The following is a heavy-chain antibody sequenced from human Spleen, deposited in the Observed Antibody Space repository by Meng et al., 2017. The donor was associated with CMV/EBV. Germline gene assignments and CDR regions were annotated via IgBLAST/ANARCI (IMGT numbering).Heavy chain of an antibody. CDR3: ARTQLPAHTGSYRYYYFYAMDV. D-gene: IGHD1-26*01. Sequence: SVKVSCKASGGTFSSYAISWVRQAPGQGLEWMGGIIPRLGLVNYAQKFQDRVTITADKSTSTTYMELTYLRSDDTAVYFCARTQLPAHTGSYRYYYFYAMDVWGQGTTVTVSS. CDR2: IIPRLGLV. CDR1: GGTFSSYA. J-gene: IGHJ6*02. V-gene: IGHV1-69*10.